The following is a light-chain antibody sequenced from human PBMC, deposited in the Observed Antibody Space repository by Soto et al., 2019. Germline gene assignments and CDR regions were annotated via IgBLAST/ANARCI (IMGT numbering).Light chain of an antibody. J-gene: IGLJ2*01. Sequence: QSVLTQPASVSGSPGQSLTISCTGTSSDVGGYNYVSWYQQHTGKAPKLMIYDVSNRPSGVSNHFSGSKSGNTASLTISGLQAEDEADYYCSSYTSSSTQVFGGGTQLTVL. CDR1: SSDVGGYNY. CDR2: DVS. CDR3: SSYTSSSTQV. V-gene: IGLV2-14*01.